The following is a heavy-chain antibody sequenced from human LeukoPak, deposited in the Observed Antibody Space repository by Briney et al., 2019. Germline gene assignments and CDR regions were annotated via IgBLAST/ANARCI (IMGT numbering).Heavy chain of an antibody. J-gene: IGHJ4*02. D-gene: IGHD6-13*01. CDR1: GFTFNNYG. V-gene: IGHV3-23*01. Sequence: PGGSLRLSCAASGFTFNNYGMTWVRQAPGKGLEWVSSTNGDGSKTYYADSVKGRFTISRDNSKNTVYLQMNSLRAEDTAIYYCTKAGAAGGYFDYWGQGTLVTVSS. CDR2: TNGDGSKT. CDR3: TKAGAAGGYFDY.